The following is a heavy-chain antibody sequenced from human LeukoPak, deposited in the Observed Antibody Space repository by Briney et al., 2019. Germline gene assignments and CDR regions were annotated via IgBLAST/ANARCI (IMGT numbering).Heavy chain of an antibody. Sequence: TLSLTCTVSGGSISSGNYYWTWVRQPAGKGLEWIGRISNSGTTKHNPSLQSRVTISLDTSKNQFSLKLSSVTAADTAVYYCSSERLLDAFDIWGQGTMVTVSS. V-gene: IGHV4-61*02. CDR2: ISNSGTT. J-gene: IGHJ3*02. CDR3: SSERLLDAFDI. CDR1: GGSISSGNYY.